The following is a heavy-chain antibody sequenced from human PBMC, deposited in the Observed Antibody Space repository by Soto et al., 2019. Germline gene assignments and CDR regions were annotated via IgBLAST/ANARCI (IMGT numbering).Heavy chain of an antibody. D-gene: IGHD3-10*01. J-gene: IGHJ6*02. CDR3: ARNKVRTNTYYPYGMAV. Sequence: PGGSLRLSCAASGFTFSSYAMHWVRQAPGKGLEWVAVISYDGSNKYYADSVKGRFTISRDNSKNTLYLQMNSLRAEDTAVYYCARNKVRTNTYYPYGMAVWGQGTTVTVSS. CDR2: ISYDGSNK. CDR1: GFTFSSYA. V-gene: IGHV3-30-3*01.